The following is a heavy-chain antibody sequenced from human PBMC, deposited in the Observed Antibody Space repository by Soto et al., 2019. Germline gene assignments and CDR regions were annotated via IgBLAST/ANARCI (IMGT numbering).Heavy chain of an antibody. D-gene: IGHD3-10*01. Sequence: GGSLRLSCAASGFTFSSYWMSWVRQAPGKGLEWVANIKQDGSEKYYVDSLKGRFTISRDNAKNSLYLQMNSLGAEDTAVYYCASILLWFGVDYFDYWGQGTLVTVSS. V-gene: IGHV3-7*01. CDR2: IKQDGSEK. CDR3: ASILLWFGVDYFDY. J-gene: IGHJ4*02. CDR1: GFTFSSYW.